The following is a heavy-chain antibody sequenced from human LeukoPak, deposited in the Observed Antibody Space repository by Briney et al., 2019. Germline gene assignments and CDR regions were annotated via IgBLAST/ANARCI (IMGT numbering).Heavy chain of an antibody. V-gene: IGHV4-59*08. D-gene: IGHD2-15*01. CDR3: ARLGFCSGGSGPYYLYYMDV. Sequence: SETLSLTCTVSGGSISSYYWSWIRQPPGKGLEWIAYIYDSGSTNSNPSLKSRLTISAETSKNEFSLKLSSVTAADTAVYYCARLGFCSGGSGPYYLYYMDVWGKGTTLTVSS. CDR1: GGSISSYY. J-gene: IGHJ6*03. CDR2: IYDSGST.